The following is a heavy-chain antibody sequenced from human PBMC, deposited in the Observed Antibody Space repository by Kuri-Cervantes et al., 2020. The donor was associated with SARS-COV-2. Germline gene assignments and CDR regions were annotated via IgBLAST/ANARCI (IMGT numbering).Heavy chain of an antibody. Sequence: SQTPSLTCAVYGGSFSRYYWSWIRQPPGKGLEWIGEINHSGSTNYNPSLKSRVTISVDTSTNQFSLKLSSVTAADTAVYYCARVFTASFDFWGQGTLVTVSS. J-gene: IGHJ4*02. CDR3: ARVFTASFDF. V-gene: IGHV4-34*01. CDR2: INHSGST. CDR1: GGSFSRYY.